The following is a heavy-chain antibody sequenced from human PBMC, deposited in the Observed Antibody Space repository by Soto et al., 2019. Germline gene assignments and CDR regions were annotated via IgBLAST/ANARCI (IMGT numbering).Heavy chain of an antibody. D-gene: IGHD7-27*01. V-gene: IGHV3-23*01. CDR2: ISGVGDAA. CDR1: GFTFINYA. CDR3: ARNILGSTTRTNYWYFAR. J-gene: IGHJ2*01. Sequence: EVQVLESGGGLVQPGGSLRLSCAGSGFTFINYAMNWVRQAPGKGLEWVSSISGVGDAAFFPDSVRGRFTIARDNSKNTVTLQMNSLGVDATAVYYCARNILGSTTRTNYWYFARWGRGHLVTVSS.